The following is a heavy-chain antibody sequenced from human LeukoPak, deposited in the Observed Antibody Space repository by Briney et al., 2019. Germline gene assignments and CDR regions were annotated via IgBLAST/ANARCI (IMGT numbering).Heavy chain of an antibody. CDR1: GYTFTGYY. D-gene: IGHD3-9*01. Sequence: GASVKVSCKASGYTFTGYYMHWVRQAPGQGLEWMGWINPNSGGTNYAQKFQGWVTMTRDTSISTAYMELSRLRSDDTAVYYCARGLAKGGYGMDVWGKGTTVTVSS. J-gene: IGHJ6*04. CDR3: ARGLAKGGYGMDV. V-gene: IGHV1-2*04. CDR2: INPNSGGT.